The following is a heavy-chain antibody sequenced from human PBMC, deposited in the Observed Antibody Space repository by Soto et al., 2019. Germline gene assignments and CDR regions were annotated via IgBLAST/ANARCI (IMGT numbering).Heavy chain of an antibody. CDR3: ARAGGLRYFDWLPPNWFDP. CDR1: GGTFSSYA. J-gene: IGHJ5*02. V-gene: IGHV1-69*13. D-gene: IGHD3-9*01. CDR2: IIPIFGTA. Sequence: ASVKVSCKASGGTFSSYAISWVRQAPGQGLEWMGGIIPIFGTANYAQKFQGRVTITADESTSTAYMELSSLRSEDTAVYYCARAGGLRYFDWLPPNWFDPWGQGTLVTVSS.